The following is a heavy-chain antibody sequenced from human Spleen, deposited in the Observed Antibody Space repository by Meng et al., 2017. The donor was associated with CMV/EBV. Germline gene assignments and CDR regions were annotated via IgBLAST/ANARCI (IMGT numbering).Heavy chain of an antibody. D-gene: IGHD2-15*01. CDR3: AHRDYCSGGTCTFDY. Sequence: FSLTTGGVGVGWIRQPPGKALEWLALIYWDDDKRYSPSLKSRLTITKDTSKNQVVLTMTNMDPVDTATYYCAHRDYCSGGTCTFDYWGQGTLVTVSS. CDR2: IYWDDDK. J-gene: IGHJ4*02. V-gene: IGHV2-5*02. CDR1: FSLTTGGVG.